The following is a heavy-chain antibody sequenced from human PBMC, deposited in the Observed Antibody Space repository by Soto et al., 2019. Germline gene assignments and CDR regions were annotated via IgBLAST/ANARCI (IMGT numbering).Heavy chain of an antibody. Sequence: SETLSLTCTVSGGSISGSFWNWIRQPPGKGLEWIGYIHNNGNNNYNPSLKSRVTMSVDMSKNQFSLKLSSVTATDTAVYDCARDESPYYNDSSGYYGLWGQGTLVTVSS. CDR1: GGSISGSF. D-gene: IGHD3-22*01. J-gene: IGHJ4*02. CDR2: IHNNGNN. CDR3: ARDESPYYNDSSGYYGL. V-gene: IGHV4-59*01.